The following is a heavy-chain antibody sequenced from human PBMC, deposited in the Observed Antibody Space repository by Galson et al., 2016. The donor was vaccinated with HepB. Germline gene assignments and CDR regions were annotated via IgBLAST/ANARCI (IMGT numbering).Heavy chain of an antibody. CDR3: VRDDLGSGYVVNGMDV. D-gene: IGHD5-12*01. Sequence: SVKVSCKASGGIFSSYAISWVRQAPGQGLEWMGKIIPILRIANYAQKIQGRVTITADKSTSTAYMELSSLRSEDTAVYYCVRDDLGSGYVVNGMDVWGQGTTVTVSS. V-gene: IGHV1-69*04. CDR1: GGIFSSYA. CDR2: IIPILRIA. J-gene: IGHJ6*02.